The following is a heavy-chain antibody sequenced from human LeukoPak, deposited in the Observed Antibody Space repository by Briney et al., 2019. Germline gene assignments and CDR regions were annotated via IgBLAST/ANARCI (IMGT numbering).Heavy chain of an antibody. CDR2: IYYSGST. J-gene: IGHJ5*02. Sequence: SETLSLTCTVSGGSISSSSHYWGWIRQPPGKGLERIGSIYYSGSTYYNPSLKSRVTISVDTSKNQFSLKLSSVTAADTAVYYCARHLIETYYYDSSGYYPLRNWFDPWGQGTLVTVSS. CDR3: ARHLIETYYYDSSGYYPLRNWFDP. CDR1: GGSISSSSHY. V-gene: IGHV4-39*01. D-gene: IGHD3-22*01.